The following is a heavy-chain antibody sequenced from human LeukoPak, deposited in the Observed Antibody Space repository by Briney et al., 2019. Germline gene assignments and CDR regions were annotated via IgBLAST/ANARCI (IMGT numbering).Heavy chain of an antibody. CDR3: AKKRGGDGYTDC. Sequence: GGSLRLSCAASGFTFSSFGMHWVRQAPGKGLEWVAFIWYDSSTKIYADSVKGRFTISRDNSKNMLFLQMNSLRADDTAVYYCAKKRGGDGYTDCWGQGTLVTVSS. D-gene: IGHD5-24*01. CDR1: GFTFSSFG. J-gene: IGHJ4*02. V-gene: IGHV3-33*03. CDR2: IWYDSSTK.